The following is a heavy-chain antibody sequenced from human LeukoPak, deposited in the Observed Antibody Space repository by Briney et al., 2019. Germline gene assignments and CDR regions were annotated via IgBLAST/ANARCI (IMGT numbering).Heavy chain of an antibody. V-gene: IGHV4-31*03. D-gene: IGHD6-6*01. CDR2: VYYTGST. CDR3: ARISAGRYGMDV. CDR1: GGSVTSGGYY. Sequence: PSETLSLTCTVSGGSVTSGGYYWSWIGQHPGKGLEWIGYVYYTGSTYYNPSLKSRVTISPDTSKNQSSLKVSSVTAADTAVYYCARISAGRYGMDVWGQGTTVTVSS. J-gene: IGHJ6*02.